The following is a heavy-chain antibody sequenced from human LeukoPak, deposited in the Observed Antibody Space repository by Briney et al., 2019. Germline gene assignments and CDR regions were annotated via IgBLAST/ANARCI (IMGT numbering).Heavy chain of an antibody. CDR1: GGSISSSNW. CDR2: IYHSGST. J-gene: IGHJ4*02. Sequence: SGTLSLTCAVSGGSISSSNWWSWVRQPPGKGLEWIGEIYHSGSTNYNPSLKSRVTISVDTSKNQFSLKLSSVTAADTAVYYCARVDSGSYYGGYYFDYWGQGTLVTVSS. D-gene: IGHD1-26*01. V-gene: IGHV4-4*02. CDR3: ARVDSGSYYGGYYFDY.